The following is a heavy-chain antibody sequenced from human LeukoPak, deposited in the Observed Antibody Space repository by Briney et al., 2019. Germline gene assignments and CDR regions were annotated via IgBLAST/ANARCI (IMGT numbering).Heavy chain of an antibody. CDR3: ARELPHFGVLENAFDI. J-gene: IGHJ3*02. CDR2: IFAIFGTA. V-gene: IGHV1-69*01. CDR1: GGTFSSYA. D-gene: IGHD3-3*01. Sequence: SVKVSCKASGGTFSSYAISWVRQAPGQGLEWMGVIFAIFGTANSAQKFQGRVTITADESTSTAYMELSSLRSEDTAVYYCARELPHFGVLENAFDIWGQGTMATVSS.